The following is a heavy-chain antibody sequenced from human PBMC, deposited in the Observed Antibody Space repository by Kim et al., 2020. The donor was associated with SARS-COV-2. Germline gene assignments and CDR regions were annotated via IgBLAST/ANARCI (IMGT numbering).Heavy chain of an antibody. D-gene: IGHD3-22*01. J-gene: IGHJ1*01. V-gene: IGHV1-18*01. Sequence: ASVKVSCKGSGYVFTSLGIRWVRQAPGQGLEWMGWISAYNGNTNYTQKFQDRITLTTETSTTTAYLELRGLRPDDTAMYYCAREYQCDSSGLGRFWGQGT. CDR2: ISAYNGNT. CDR3: AREYQCDSSGLGRF. CDR1: GYVFTSLG.